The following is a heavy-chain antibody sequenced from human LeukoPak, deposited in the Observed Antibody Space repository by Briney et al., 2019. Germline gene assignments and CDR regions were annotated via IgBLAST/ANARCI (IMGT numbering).Heavy chain of an antibody. CDR3: ARHRDPLTPPYYFDY. D-gene: IGHD3-9*01. V-gene: IGHV4-59*08. CDR2: IYYSGST. Sequence: SETLSLTCTVSGGSISSYYWSWIRQPPGKGLEWIGYIYYSGSTNYNPSLKSRVTISVDTSKNQFSLKLSSVTAADTAVYYCARHRDPLTPPYYFDYWGQGTLVTVSS. CDR1: GGSISSYY. J-gene: IGHJ4*02.